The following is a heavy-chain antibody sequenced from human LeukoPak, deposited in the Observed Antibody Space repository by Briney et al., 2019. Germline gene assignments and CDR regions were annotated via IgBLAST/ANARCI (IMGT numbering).Heavy chain of an antibody. CDR3: ATDPDTAMVSGWFDP. J-gene: IGHJ5*02. V-gene: IGHV1-69*01. CDR1: GGTFSSYA. Sequence: GASVKVSCKASGGTFSSYAISWVRQAPGQGLEWMGGIIPIFGTANYAQKFQGRVTITADESTSTAYMELSSLRSEDTAVYYCATDPDTAMVSGWFDPWGQGTLVTVSS. D-gene: IGHD5-18*01. CDR2: IIPIFGTA.